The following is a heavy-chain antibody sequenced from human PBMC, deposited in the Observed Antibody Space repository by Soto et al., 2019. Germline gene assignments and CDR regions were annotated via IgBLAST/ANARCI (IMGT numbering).Heavy chain of an antibody. Sequence: PGGSLRLSCAASGFTFNNYALTWVRQAPGKGLEWVSTISVSGGTTHYSDSVKGRFTISRDNSKKTVYLQMHGRRADDTAVYYCAKGLYYYDSSGYRVFAYWGQGALVTVSS. V-gene: IGHV3-23*01. J-gene: IGHJ4*02. D-gene: IGHD3-22*01. CDR1: GFTFNNYA. CDR3: AKGLYYYDSSGYRVFAY. CDR2: ISVSGGTT.